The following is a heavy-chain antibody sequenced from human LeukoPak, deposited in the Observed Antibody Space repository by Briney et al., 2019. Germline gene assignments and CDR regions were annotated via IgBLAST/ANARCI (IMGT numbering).Heavy chain of an antibody. D-gene: IGHD3-16*01. J-gene: IGHJ6*02. CDR1: GFTFSSYW. Sequence: GGSLRLSCAASGFTFSSYWMHWVRQAPGKGLVWVSRINSDGSSTSYADSVKGRFTISRDNAKNTLYLQMNSLRAEDTAVYYCAREGGPSIYYYYYGMDVWGQGTTATVSS. CDR2: INSDGSST. CDR3: AREGGPSIYYYYYGMDV. V-gene: IGHV3-74*01.